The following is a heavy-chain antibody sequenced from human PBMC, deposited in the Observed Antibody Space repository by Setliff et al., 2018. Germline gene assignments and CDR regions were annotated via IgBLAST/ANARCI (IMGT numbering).Heavy chain of an antibody. CDR3: GRAGKPYAIDI. Sequence: PVGSLRLSCSVSGFTFGIYWMSWVRQAPGKGLEWVANIKGDGSEKYYVDSVKGRFAVSRDNAKNSLFLQMDSLTVEDTAVYYCGRAGKPYAIDIWGQGTMVTVSS. J-gene: IGHJ3*02. CDR1: GFTFGIYW. V-gene: IGHV3-7*04. CDR2: IKGDGSEK.